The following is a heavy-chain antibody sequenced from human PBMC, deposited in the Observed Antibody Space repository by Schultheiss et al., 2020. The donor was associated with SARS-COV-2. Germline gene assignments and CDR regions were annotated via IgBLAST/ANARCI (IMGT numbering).Heavy chain of an antibody. CDR1: GGSFSGYY. J-gene: IGHJ6*02. Sequence: SETLSLTCAVYGGSFSGYYWSWIRQPPGKGLEWIGEIYHSGSTNYNPSLKSRVTISVDKSKNQFSLKLSSVTAADTAVYYCASWVATNYYYYYGMDVWGQGTTVTVSS. D-gene: IGHD5-12*01. V-gene: IGHV4-34*01. CDR2: IYHSGST. CDR3: ASWVATNYYYYYGMDV.